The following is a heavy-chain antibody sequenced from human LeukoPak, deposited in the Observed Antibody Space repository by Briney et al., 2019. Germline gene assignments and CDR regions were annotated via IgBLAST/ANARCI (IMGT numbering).Heavy chain of an antibody. J-gene: IGHJ3*01. CDR1: GFTFTTHW. CDR2: IKPDGSDT. Sequence: GGSLRLSCGASGFTFTTHWIHWVRQAPGKGLVWVSRIKPDGSDTNYADSVKGRFTISRDNAKNTVYLQMNRLRAEDTAVYYCARWGAANAFDVWGQGTMVTVSS. D-gene: IGHD1-26*01. CDR3: ARWGAANAFDV. V-gene: IGHV3-74*01.